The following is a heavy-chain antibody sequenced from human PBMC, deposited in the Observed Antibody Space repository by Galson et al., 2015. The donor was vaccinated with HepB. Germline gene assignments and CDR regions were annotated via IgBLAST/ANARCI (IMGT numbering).Heavy chain of an antibody. Sequence: SLRLSCAASGFTGSGSYMSWVRQAPGKGLEWVSVLHSDGDSDYADSVKGRFTISRDNSKNTLYLKMNSLRAEDTAVYFCARDHFDYSNAIYYFDSWGQGTLVTVSS. V-gene: IGHV3-53*01. J-gene: IGHJ4*02. CDR1: GFTGSGSY. CDR3: ARDHFDYSNAIYYFDS. D-gene: IGHD4-11*01. CDR2: LHSDGDS.